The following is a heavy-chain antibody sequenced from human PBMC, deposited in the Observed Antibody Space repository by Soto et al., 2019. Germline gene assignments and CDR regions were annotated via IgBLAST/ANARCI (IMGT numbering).Heavy chain of an antibody. Sequence: KTSETLSLTCTVSGGSISSGGYYRSWIRQHPGKGLEWIGYIYYSGSTYYNPSLKSRVTISVDTSKNQFSLKLSSVTAADTAVYYCARGKRIAAAGTSSSWFDPWGQGTLVTVSS. CDR3: ARGKRIAAAGTSSSWFDP. CDR1: GGSISSGGYY. J-gene: IGHJ5*02. D-gene: IGHD6-13*01. CDR2: IYYSGST. V-gene: IGHV4-31*03.